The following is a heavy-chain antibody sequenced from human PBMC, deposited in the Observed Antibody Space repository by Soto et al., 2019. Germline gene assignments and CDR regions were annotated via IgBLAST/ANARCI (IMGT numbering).Heavy chain of an antibody. CDR3: ARHQYGGYPVVGWYYYYGMDV. V-gene: IGHV4-59*08. CDR2: IYYSGST. CDR1: GGSISSYY. J-gene: IGHJ6*02. D-gene: IGHD5-12*01. Sequence: QVQLQESGPGLVKPSETLSLTCTVSGGSISSYYWSWIRQPPGKGLEWIGYIYYSGSTNYNPSLKXXFTRSVDTSKXXFXLXQSSVTAADTAVYYCARHQYGGYPVVGWYYYYGMDVWGQGTTVTVSS.